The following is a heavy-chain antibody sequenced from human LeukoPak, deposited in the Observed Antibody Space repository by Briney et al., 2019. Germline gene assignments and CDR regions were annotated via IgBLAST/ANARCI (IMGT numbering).Heavy chain of an antibody. CDR1: GFTVSSNY. D-gene: IGHD5-12*01. Sequence: GGSLRLSCAASGFTVSSNYMSWVRQAPGKGLEWVSVIYSGGSTYYADSVKGRFTIPRDNSKNTLYLQMNSLRAEDTAVYYCATGYSGYDSNFDYWGQGTLVTVSS. J-gene: IGHJ4*02. CDR3: ATGYSGYDSNFDY. CDR2: IYSGGST. V-gene: IGHV3-53*01.